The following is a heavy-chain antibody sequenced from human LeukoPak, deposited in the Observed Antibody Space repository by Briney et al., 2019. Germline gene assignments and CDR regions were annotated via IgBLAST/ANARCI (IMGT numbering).Heavy chain of an antibody. J-gene: IGHJ1*01. D-gene: IGHD4-17*01. Sequence: SETLSLTCTVPGGSISNYYWSWIRQPPGKGLERIGYIYNSGHTNYNPSIKSRGTIPEDTSKNQLSLKLSSVTAADTAVYYCARAAVTTSRYFQHWGQGTLVTVSS. V-gene: IGHV4-59*01. CDR3: ARAAVTTSRYFQH. CDR1: GGSISNYY. CDR2: IYNSGHT.